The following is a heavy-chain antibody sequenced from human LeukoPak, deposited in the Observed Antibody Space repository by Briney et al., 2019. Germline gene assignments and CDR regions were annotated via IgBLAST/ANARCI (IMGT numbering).Heavy chain of an antibody. D-gene: IGHD6-13*01. V-gene: IGHV3-48*01. J-gene: IGHJ4*02. CDR3: ARLLAAAGNY. CDR1: GFTFSSYS. CDR2: ISSSSSTI. Sequence: GGSLRLPCAASGFTFSSYSMNWVRQAPGKGLEWVSYISSSSSTIYYADSVKGRFTISRDNAKNSLYLQMNSLRAEDTAVYYCARLLAAAGNYWGQGTLVTVSS.